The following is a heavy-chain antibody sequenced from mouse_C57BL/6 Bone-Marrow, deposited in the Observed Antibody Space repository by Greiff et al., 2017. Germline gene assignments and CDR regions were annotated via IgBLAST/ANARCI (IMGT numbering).Heavy chain of an antibody. J-gene: IGHJ2*01. CDR1: GYTFTSYW. D-gene: IGHD3-1*01. CDR3: ARGSFFFDY. Sequence: VQLQESGAELVKPGASVKMSCKASGYTFTSYWITWVKQRPGQGLEWIGDIYPGSGSTNYNEKFKSKATLTVDTSSSTAYMQLSSLTSEDSAVYYCARGSFFFDYWGQGTTLTVSS. V-gene: IGHV1-55*01. CDR2: IYPGSGST.